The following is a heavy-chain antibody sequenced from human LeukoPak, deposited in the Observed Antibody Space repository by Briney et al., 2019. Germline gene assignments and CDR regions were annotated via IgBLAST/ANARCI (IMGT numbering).Heavy chain of an antibody. CDR2: INHSGST. Sequence: PSETLSLTCAVYGGSFCGYYWSWMRHPPGRGVEWSGEINHSGSTNYNPSLKTRVTISVDTSKNQFSLKLSSVTAADTAVYYCARRSTLRVAAAAYGHMDVWGKGPRSPSP. V-gene: IGHV4-34*01. J-gene: IGHJ6*03. CDR3: ARRSTLRVAAAAYGHMDV. CDR1: GGSFCGYY. D-gene: IGHD6-13*01.